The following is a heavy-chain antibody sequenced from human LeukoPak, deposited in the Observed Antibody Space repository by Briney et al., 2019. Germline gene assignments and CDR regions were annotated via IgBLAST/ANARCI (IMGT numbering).Heavy chain of an antibody. CDR1: GFTFSNYY. Sequence: PGGSLRLSCAASGFTFSNYYMGWARQAPGKGLEWVSVIYGGGATYYADSVKGRFTISRDNSKNTMYLQMNSLRVEDTAVYYCARRGNYVDYYMDVWGKGTTVTVSS. J-gene: IGHJ6*03. V-gene: IGHV3-66*02. CDR2: IYGGGAT. CDR3: ARRGNYVDYYMDV. D-gene: IGHD1-7*01.